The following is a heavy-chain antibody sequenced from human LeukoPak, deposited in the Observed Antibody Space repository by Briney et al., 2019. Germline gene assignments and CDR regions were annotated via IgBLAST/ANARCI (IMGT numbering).Heavy chain of an antibody. D-gene: IGHD6-6*01. V-gene: IGHV3-73*01. Sequence: GGSLTLSCAASGFTFSGSAMHWVRQASGKGLEWVGRIRSKANSYATAYAASVKGRFTISRGDSKNTAYLQMNSLKTEDTAVYYCTRHTPSRYSSSHYYYGMDVWGQGTTVTVSS. CDR2: IRSKANSYAT. CDR3: TRHTPSRYSSSHYYYGMDV. CDR1: GFTFSGSA. J-gene: IGHJ6*02.